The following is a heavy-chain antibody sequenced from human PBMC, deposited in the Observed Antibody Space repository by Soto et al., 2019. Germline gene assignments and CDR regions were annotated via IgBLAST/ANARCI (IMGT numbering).Heavy chain of an antibody. CDR3: TKSRRGILMVYGFGGMDV. D-gene: IGHD2-8*01. CDR1: GFTVNSHA. J-gene: IGHJ6*02. V-gene: IGHV3-23*01. CDR2: ISGSGDGT. Sequence: PGGSLRLSCAASGFTVNSHAMSWVRQAPGKGLEWVASISGSGDGTYYGDSVKGRFTISRDSSSSTLYLQMNNLRGEDTAVYFCTKSRRGILMVYGFGGMDVWGQGXTVTVSS.